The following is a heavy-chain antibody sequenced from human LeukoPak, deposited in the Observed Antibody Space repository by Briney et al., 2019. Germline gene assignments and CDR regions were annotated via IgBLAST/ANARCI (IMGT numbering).Heavy chain of an antibody. J-gene: IGHJ4*02. D-gene: IGHD6-19*01. V-gene: IGHV1-2*02. Sequence: GASVKVSCKASGYTFTGYYMHWVRQAPGQGLEWMGWINPNSGGTNYAQKFQGRVTMTRDTSISTAYMELSRLRSDDTAVYYCARDREGQWLYGNYYFDYWGQGTLVTVSS. CDR3: ARDREGQWLYGNYYFDY. CDR2: INPNSGGT. CDR1: GYTFTGYY.